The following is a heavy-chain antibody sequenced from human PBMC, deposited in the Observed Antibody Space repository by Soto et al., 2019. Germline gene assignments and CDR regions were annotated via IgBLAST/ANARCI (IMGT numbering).Heavy chain of an antibody. Sequence: ASVKVSCKASGSTFSSYAISWVRQAPGQGLEWMGGIIPIFGTANYAQKFQGRVTITADESTSTAYMELSSLRSEDTAVYYCASGYYYGSGSYYRPTTFGYWGQGTLVTVSS. CDR1: GSTFSSYA. J-gene: IGHJ4*02. CDR3: ASGYYYGSGSYYRPTTFGY. CDR2: IIPIFGTA. V-gene: IGHV1-69*13. D-gene: IGHD3-10*01.